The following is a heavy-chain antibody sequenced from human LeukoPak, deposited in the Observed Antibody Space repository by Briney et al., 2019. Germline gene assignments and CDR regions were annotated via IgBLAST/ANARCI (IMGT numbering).Heavy chain of an antibody. CDR3: VWEARGYHCTYFDY. J-gene: IGHJ4*02. D-gene: IGHD5-18*01. CDR1: GFTLGGHD. V-gene: IGHV3-13*01. CDR2: LSAAHHA. Sequence: PGGSLRLSYTASGFTLGGHDMHWVRQTTGDGLEWVAALSAAHHAFYAGYVKGRFTVSREDANNSLYLQMNSVRAGDTAVYYCVWEARGYHCTYFDYWGQGSLVTVSS.